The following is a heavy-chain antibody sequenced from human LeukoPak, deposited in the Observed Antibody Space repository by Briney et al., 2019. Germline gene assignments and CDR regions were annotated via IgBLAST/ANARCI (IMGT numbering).Heavy chain of an antibody. CDR2: INHSGST. V-gene: IGHV4-34*01. Sequence: PSETLSLTCAVYGGSFSGYYWSWIRQPPGKGLEWIGEINHSGSTNYNPSLKSRVTISVDTSKNQFSLKLSSVTAADTAVYYCARDVKYSSGWYFDYWGQGTLVTVSS. J-gene: IGHJ4*02. CDR1: GGSFSGYY. D-gene: IGHD6-19*01. CDR3: ARDVKYSSGWYFDY.